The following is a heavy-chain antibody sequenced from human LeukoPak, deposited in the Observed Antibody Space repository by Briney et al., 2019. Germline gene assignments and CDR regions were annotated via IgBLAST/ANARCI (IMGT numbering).Heavy chain of an antibody. J-gene: IGHJ4*02. CDR3: ARDRVELELDY. CDR2: ISYDGSNK. CDR1: GFTFSSYA. Sequence: PGGSLRLSCAASGFTFSSYAMHWVRQAPGKGLEWVAVISYDGSNKYYADSVKGRFTISRDNSKNTLYLQMNSLRAEDTAVYYCARDRVELELDYWGQGTLVTASS. D-gene: IGHD1-1*01. V-gene: IGHV3-30-3*01.